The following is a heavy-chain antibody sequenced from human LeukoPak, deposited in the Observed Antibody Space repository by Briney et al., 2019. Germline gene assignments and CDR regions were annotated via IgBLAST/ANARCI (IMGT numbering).Heavy chain of an antibody. CDR3: ARDPVVPADRSYYYYYYMDV. CDR1: GGTFSSYA. D-gene: IGHD2-2*01. Sequence: SVKVSCKASGGTFSSYAISWARQAPGQGLEWMGGIIPIFGTANYAQKFQGRVTITADESTSTAYMELSSLRSEDAAVYYCARDPVVPADRSYYYYYYMDVWGKGTTVTISS. CDR2: IIPIFGTA. V-gene: IGHV1-69*13. J-gene: IGHJ6*03.